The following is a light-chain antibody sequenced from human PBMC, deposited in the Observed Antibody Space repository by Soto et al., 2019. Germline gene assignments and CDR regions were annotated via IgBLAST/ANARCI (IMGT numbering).Light chain of an antibody. CDR2: DAS. CDR3: QQYKTFWT. J-gene: IGKJ1*01. CDR1: QTITNW. Sequence: DIQMTHSPSILSASVGSRFIITCRSSQTITNWLAWYKQKPGKAPRLLIYDASSLESWVPSRLSGSGSGTDFTLTISRLTSEDSATYYCQQYKTFWTFGQGTQVDIK. V-gene: IGKV1-5*01.